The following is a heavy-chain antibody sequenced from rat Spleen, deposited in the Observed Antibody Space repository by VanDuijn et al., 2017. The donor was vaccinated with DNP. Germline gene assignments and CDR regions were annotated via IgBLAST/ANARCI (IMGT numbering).Heavy chain of an antibody. D-gene: IGHD1-9*01. Sequence: EVQLVESGGGLVQPGRSLKLSCITSGFTFNNYWMNWIRQTPGKGLEWVASIAKTGDNTYYPDSVKGLFTISRDNAKNTLYLQMNSLRSEDTATYYCTRTTYYGYTYWGQGVMVTVSS. V-gene: IGHV5-31*01. CDR3: TRTTYYGYTY. CDR2: IAKTGDNT. J-gene: IGHJ2*01. CDR1: GFTFNNYW.